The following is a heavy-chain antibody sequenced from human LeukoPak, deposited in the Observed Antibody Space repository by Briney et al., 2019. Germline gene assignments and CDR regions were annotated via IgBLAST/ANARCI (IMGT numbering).Heavy chain of an antibody. Sequence: SETLSLTCTVSGGSISSDYWTWIRQRAGKGLEWIGRIYISGNAYYNPSLKSRVTMSLDTSKNRFSLNLSSVTAPDTAVYYCARAKYTTLPSAFDVWGQGTIVTVSS. CDR1: GGSISSDY. D-gene: IGHD1-1*01. CDR3: ARAKYTTLPSAFDV. CDR2: IYISGNA. J-gene: IGHJ3*01. V-gene: IGHV4-4*07.